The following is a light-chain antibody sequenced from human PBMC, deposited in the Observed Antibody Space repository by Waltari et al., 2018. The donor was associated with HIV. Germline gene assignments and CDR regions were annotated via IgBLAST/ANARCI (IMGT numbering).Light chain of an antibody. CDR2: WAS. J-gene: IGKJ2*01. Sequence: DIVMTQSPAYLSVSLGERATINCKSSQSISDSSNNENYLAWYQQKPGQPPKLLIYWASTRESGVPDRFSGSGSGTDFTLTISSLQAEDVAVYYCQQYYTTLTFGQGTKLEIK. CDR3: QQYYTTLT. CDR1: QSISDSSNNENY. V-gene: IGKV4-1*01.